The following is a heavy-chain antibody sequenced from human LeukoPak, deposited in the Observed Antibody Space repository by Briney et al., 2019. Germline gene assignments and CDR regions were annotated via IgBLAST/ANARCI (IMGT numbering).Heavy chain of an antibody. V-gene: IGHV3-23*01. J-gene: IGHJ4*02. CDR1: GFTLSSYA. CDR2: ISGSGGST. CDR3: ANSVSRSTSAFDY. Sequence: GGSLRLSCAASGFTLSSYAMRWVRQAPGKGLEWVSAISGSGGSTYYADSVKGRFTISRDNSKNTLYLQMNSLRAEDTAVYYCANSVSRSTSAFDYWGQGTLVTVSS. D-gene: IGHD2-2*01.